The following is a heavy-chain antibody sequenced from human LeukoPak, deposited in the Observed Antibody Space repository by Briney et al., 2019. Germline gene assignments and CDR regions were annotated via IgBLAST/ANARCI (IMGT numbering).Heavy chain of an antibody. CDR3: AREIFGSGSYPDF. D-gene: IGHD3-10*01. CDR1: VFTVSSNY. J-gene: IGHJ4*02. Sequence: GGSLRLSCAASVFTVSSNYMSWVRQAPGEGLGCGSVIYSGGSTYYADSVKGRFTISRDNSKNTVSLQMNNLRPEDTAVYYCAREIFGSGSYPDFWGQGTLVTVSS. V-gene: IGHV3-66*01. CDR2: IYSGGST.